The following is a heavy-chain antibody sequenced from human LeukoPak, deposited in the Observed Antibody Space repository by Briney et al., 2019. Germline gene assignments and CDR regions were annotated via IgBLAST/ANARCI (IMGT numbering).Heavy chain of an antibody. J-gene: IGHJ4*02. V-gene: IGHV3-33*06. CDR3: AKPTRGSGSFLIDF. CDR1: GFTFSSYG. CDR2: IWDDGSSK. Sequence: PGGSLRLSCAASGFTFSSYGMHWARQAPGKGGEWGAVIWDDGSSKYYGDSVKGRFTISRDNSKNTLYLQMNSLRAEDTAVYYCAKPTRGSGSFLIDFWGQGTLVTVSS. D-gene: IGHD1-26*01.